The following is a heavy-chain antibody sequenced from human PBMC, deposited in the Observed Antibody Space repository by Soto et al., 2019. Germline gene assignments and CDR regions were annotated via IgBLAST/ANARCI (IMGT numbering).Heavy chain of an antibody. CDR1: GFTVSTNY. Sequence: EVQLVESGGGLIQTGGSLRLSCAASGFTVSTNYMTWVRQAPGKGLQWVSLIYSDDTTYSADSVKGRFTISRDHSKNTLYLQMNSLRAEDTAVYYCARAYGRGLLLDYWGQGTLVTVSS. V-gene: IGHV3-53*01. CDR3: ARAYGRGLLLDY. D-gene: IGHD3-10*01. CDR2: IYSDDTT. J-gene: IGHJ4*02.